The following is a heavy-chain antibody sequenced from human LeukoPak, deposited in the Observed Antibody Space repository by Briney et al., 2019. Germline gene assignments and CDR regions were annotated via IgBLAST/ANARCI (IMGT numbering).Heavy chain of an antibody. V-gene: IGHV1-69*04. D-gene: IGHD1-14*01. CDR3: ARVTPPHYYGMDV. CDR2: IIPILGIA. Sequence: SVKVFCKASGGTFSSYAISWVRQAPGQGLEWMGRIIPILGIANYAQKFQGRVTITADKSTSTAYMELSSLRSEDTAVYYCARVTPPHYYGMDVWGQGTTVTVSS. J-gene: IGHJ6*02. CDR1: GGTFSSYA.